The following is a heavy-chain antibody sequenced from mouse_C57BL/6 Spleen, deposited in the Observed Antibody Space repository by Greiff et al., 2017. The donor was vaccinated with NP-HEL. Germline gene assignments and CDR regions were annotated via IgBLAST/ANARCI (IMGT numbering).Heavy chain of an antibody. J-gene: IGHJ4*01. CDR3: ARSNYDYYAVDY. D-gene: IGHD2-5*01. CDR1: GYSFTSYG. Sequence: QVQLKESGAELARPGASVKLSCKASGYSFTSYGISWVKQRTGQGLEWIGEIYPRSGNTYYNEKFKGKATLTADKSSSTAYMQLRSLTSEDSAVYFCARSNYDYYAVDYWGQGTSVTVSS. CDR2: IYPRSGNT. V-gene: IGHV1-81*01.